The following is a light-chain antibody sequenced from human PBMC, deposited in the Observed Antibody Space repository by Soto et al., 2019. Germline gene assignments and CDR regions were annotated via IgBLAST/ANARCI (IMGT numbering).Light chain of an antibody. CDR1: RRDVGGYNY. Sequence: QSVLTQPASVSGSPGQSITISCTGTRRDVGGYNYVSWYQQYPGKSPKLLIYEVTHRPSGVSNRFSGSKSGNTASLTISGLQAEDEADYYCCSYTDGSSLLFGGGTKLTVL. CDR2: EVT. CDR3: CSYTDGSSLL. V-gene: IGLV2-14*01. J-gene: IGLJ3*02.